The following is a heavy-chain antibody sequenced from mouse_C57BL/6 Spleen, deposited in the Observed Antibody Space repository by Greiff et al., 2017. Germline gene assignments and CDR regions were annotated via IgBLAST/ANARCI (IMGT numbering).Heavy chain of an antibody. CDR3: ARSALYYCDY. J-gene: IGHJ2*01. CDR1: GYTFTDYY. Sequence: VQLQQSGPELVKPGASVKISCKASGYTFTDYYMNWVKQSHGKSLEWIGDINPNNGGTSYNQKFKGKATLTVDKSSSTAYMELRSLTSEDSAVYYCARSALYYCDYWGQGTTLTVSS. V-gene: IGHV1-26*01. CDR2: INPNNGGT.